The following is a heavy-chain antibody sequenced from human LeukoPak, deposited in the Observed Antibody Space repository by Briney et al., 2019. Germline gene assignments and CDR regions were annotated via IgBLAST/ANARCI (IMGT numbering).Heavy chain of an antibody. D-gene: IGHD3-3*01. Sequence: GGSLRLSCAASGFTFSSYGMHWVRQAPGKGLEWVSYISSSSSTIYYADSVKGRFTISRDNAKNSLYLQMNSLRAEDTAVYYCARDGRGVLRFLEWLSHFDYWGQGTLVTVSS. V-gene: IGHV3-48*04. CDR2: ISSSSSTI. CDR3: ARDGRGVLRFLEWLSHFDY. CDR1: GFTFSSYG. J-gene: IGHJ4*02.